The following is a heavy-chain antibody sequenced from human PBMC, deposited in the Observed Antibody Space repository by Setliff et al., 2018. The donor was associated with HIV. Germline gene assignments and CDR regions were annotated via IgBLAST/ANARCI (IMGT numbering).Heavy chain of an antibody. V-gene: IGHV1-69*13. CDR2: IIPVFGKV. Sequence: SVKVSCKASGGTFSSFGINWIRQAPGQGLEWMGGIIPVFGKVEYAQRFQGRVKITADESTSTAYMEMSSLRSEDMAIYYCARSDSGWPHYQYHHMDVWGKGTTVTVA. D-gene: IGHD6-19*01. CDR3: ARSDSGWPHYQYHHMDV. CDR1: GGTFSSFG. J-gene: IGHJ6*04.